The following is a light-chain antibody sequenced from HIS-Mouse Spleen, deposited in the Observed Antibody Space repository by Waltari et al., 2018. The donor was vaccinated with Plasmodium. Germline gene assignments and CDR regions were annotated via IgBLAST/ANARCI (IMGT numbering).Light chain of an antibody. V-gene: IGKV1-8*01. Sequence: AIRMTQSPSSFSASTGDRVTITCRASQGISSYLAWYQQKPGKAPKVLIYAASTLQSGVPSRFSGSGSGTDDTLTVSCLQSEDFATYYCQQYYSYPYTFGQGTKLEIK. CDR1: QGISSY. J-gene: IGKJ2*01. CDR3: QQYYSYPYT. CDR2: AAS.